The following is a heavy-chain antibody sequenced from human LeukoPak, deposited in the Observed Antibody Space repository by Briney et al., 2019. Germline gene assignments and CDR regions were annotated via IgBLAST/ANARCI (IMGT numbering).Heavy chain of an antibody. V-gene: IGHV4-59*01. D-gene: IGHD5-24*01. Sequence: SETLSLTCTVSGGSISSYYWSWIRQPPGKGLEWIGYIYYSGSTNYNPSLKSRVTISVDTSKNQFSLKLSSVTAADTAVYYCARSLDGYNGYYYYYYMDVWGKGTTVTVSS. CDR2: IYYSGST. CDR1: GGSISSYY. CDR3: ARSLDGYNGYYYYYYMDV. J-gene: IGHJ6*03.